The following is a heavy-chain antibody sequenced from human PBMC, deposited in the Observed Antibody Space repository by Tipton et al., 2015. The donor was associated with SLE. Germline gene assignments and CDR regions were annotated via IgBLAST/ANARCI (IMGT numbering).Heavy chain of an antibody. D-gene: IGHD1-14*01. CDR2: VDHRGKT. Sequence: TLSLTCTVSDGYINNNDWFWAWIRQPPGEGLEWIGSVDHRGKTSYNPSLTGRVTTSVDTFRNQFSLRMTSVTAADTAVYYCGRHRRSVNLPDGYFDLWGRGTLVTVSS. CDR3: GRHRRSVNLPDGYFDL. J-gene: IGHJ2*01. V-gene: IGHV4-39*07. CDR1: DGYINNNDWF.